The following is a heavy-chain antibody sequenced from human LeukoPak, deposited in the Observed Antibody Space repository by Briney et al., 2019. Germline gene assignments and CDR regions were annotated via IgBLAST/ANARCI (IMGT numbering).Heavy chain of an antibody. V-gene: IGHV3-30-3*01. Sequence: GGSLRLSCAASGFIFSRNEMHWVRQAPGKGLDWVAVISYDGTNKYYADSVKGRFTISRDNSKNTLYLQMNSLRAEDTAVYYCARDQAGTGGINAFDIWGQGTMVTVSS. D-gene: IGHD1-14*01. CDR3: ARDQAGTGGINAFDI. J-gene: IGHJ3*02. CDR2: ISYDGTNK. CDR1: GFIFSRNE.